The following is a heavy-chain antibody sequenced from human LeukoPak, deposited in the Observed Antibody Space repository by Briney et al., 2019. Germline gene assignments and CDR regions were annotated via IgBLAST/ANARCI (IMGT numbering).Heavy chain of an antibody. Sequence: SVKVSCKASGGTFSSYAISWVRQAPGQGLEWIGGIIPIFGTANYAQKFQGRVTITTDESTSTAYMELSSLRSEDTAVYYCARDLTGPMTTVTSGAFDIWGQGTMVTVSS. V-gene: IGHV1-69*05. CDR2: IIPIFGTA. CDR1: GGTFSSYA. J-gene: IGHJ3*02. D-gene: IGHD4-17*01. CDR3: ARDLTGPMTTVTSGAFDI.